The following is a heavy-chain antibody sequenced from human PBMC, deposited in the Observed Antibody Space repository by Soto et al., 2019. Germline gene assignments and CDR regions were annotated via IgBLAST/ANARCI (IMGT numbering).Heavy chain of an antibody. CDR1: GGSFSGYY. CDR2: INHSGST. D-gene: IGHD3-3*01. V-gene: IGHV4-34*01. Sequence: SETLSLTCAVYGGSFSGYYWSWIRQPPGKGLEWIGEINHSGSTNYNPSLKSRVTISVDTSKNQFSLKLSSLTAADTAVYYCARSPTVTIFGVVIGIGAFDIWGQGTMVTVSS. J-gene: IGHJ3*02. CDR3: ARSPTVTIFGVVIGIGAFDI.